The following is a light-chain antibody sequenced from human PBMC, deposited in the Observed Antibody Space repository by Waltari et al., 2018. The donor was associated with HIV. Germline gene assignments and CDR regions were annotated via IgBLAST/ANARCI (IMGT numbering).Light chain of an antibody. Sequence: QSALTQPTSVSGSPGQSITNSCTGTSRDVGGYNYVSLYQQNPGKAPKLMIYDVSNRPSGVSNRFSGSKSGNTASLTISGLQAEDEADYYCSSYTSSSTLVFGGGTKLTVL. J-gene: IGLJ2*01. CDR3: SSYTSSSTLV. V-gene: IGLV2-14*01. CDR2: DVS. CDR1: SRDVGGYNY.